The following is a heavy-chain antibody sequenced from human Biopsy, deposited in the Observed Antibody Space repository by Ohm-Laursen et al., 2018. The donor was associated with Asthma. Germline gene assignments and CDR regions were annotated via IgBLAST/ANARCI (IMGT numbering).Heavy chain of an antibody. CDR2: ISSSGSTK. J-gene: IGHJ6*02. Sequence: SLRLSCAASGFSFGNFFMKWVRQAPGKGLERVASISSSGSTKYPTESVLGRCTISRDNTQKSMTLELRSLRVEDTAIYYCARVLESSSRGPFSYFALDVWGQGTPVAVSS. CDR3: ARVLESSSRGPFSYFALDV. V-gene: IGHV3-11*01. D-gene: IGHD6-19*01. CDR1: GFSFGNFF.